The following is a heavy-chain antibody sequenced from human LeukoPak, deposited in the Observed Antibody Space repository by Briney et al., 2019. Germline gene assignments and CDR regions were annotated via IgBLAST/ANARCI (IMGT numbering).Heavy chain of an antibody. D-gene: IGHD6-19*01. V-gene: IGHV3-74*01. Sequence: PGGSLRLSCAASGFTFSKYWMLWVRQAPGKGLESASRINTDGTDTTYADSVKGRFTVSRDNADNTMFLQMNSVRDEDTAVYYCATKQWLAPPPDSWGQGTPVTVSS. CDR2: INTDGTDT. CDR1: GFTFSKYW. J-gene: IGHJ4*02. CDR3: ATKQWLAPPPDS.